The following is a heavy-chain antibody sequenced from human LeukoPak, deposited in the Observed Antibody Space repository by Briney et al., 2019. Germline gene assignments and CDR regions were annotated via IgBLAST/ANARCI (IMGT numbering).Heavy chain of an antibody. CDR1: GYTFTGYY. D-gene: IGHD3-22*01. V-gene: IGHV1-2*02. J-gene: IGHJ3*02. CDR2: INPNSGGT. Sequence: GASVKVSCKASGYTFTGYYMHWVRQAPGQGLEWMGWINPNSGGTNYAQKFQGRVTMTRDTSISTAYMGLSRLRSDDTAVYYCARDRDPYHSAYYDSSGYLGGAFDIWGQGTMVTVSS. CDR3: ARDRDPYHSAYYDSSGYLGGAFDI.